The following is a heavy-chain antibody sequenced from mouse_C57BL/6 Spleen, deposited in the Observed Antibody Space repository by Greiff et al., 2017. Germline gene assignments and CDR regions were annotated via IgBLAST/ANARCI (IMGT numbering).Heavy chain of an antibody. CDR3: ARGCHDGYLFAY. J-gene: IGHJ3*01. CDR1: GYTFTSYW. Sequence: VQLQQPGAELVKPGASVKMSCKASGYTFTSYWITWVKQRPGQGLEWIGDIYPGSGSTNYNEKFKSKATLTLDTSSRTAYMQLSSLTSEDSAVYYCARGCHDGYLFAYWGQGTLVTVSA. CDR2: IYPGSGST. D-gene: IGHD2-3*01. V-gene: IGHV1-55*01.